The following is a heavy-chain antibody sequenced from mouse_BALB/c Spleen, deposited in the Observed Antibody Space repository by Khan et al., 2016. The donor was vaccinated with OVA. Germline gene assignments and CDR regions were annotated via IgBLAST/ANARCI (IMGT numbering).Heavy chain of an antibody. CDR3: ARRGLRWDFDY. D-gene: IGHD1-1*01. CDR2: INPSTGYN. V-gene: IGHV1-7*01. CDR1: GYTFINYW. Sequence: QVRLQQSGAELAKPGASVKMSCKASGYTFINYWILWVKQRPGQGLEWIGYINPSTGYNEYNQNFKDKATLTADKSSSTAYMQLSSLTSEDSAVYYCARRGLRWDFDYWGQGTTLTVSS. J-gene: IGHJ2*01.